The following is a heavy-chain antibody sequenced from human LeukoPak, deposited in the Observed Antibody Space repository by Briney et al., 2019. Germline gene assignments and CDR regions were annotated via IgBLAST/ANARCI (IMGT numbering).Heavy chain of an antibody. D-gene: IGHD3-22*01. Sequence: GGSLRLSCAASGFTFSSYWMSRVRQAPGKGLEWVANIKQDGSEKYYVDSVKGRFTISRDNAKNSLYLQMNSLRAEDTAVYSCARIRDSSGYYLGAFDVWGQGTMVTVSS. CDR3: ARIRDSSGYYLGAFDV. CDR1: GFTFSSYW. J-gene: IGHJ3*01. CDR2: IKQDGSEK. V-gene: IGHV3-7*03.